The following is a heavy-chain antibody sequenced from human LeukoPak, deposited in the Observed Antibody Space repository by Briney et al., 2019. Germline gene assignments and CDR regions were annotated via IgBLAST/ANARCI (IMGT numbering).Heavy chain of an antibody. D-gene: IGHD5-18*01. CDR1: GFTFSSYA. CDR2: IKQDGSEK. J-gene: IGHJ3*02. Sequence: PGGSLRLSCAASGFTFSSYAMSWVRQAPGKGLEWVANIKQDGSEKYYVDSVKGRFTISRDNAKNSLYLQMNSLRAEDTAVYYCARSYITNGYSYGYAPIFNHPDAFDIWGQGTMVTVSS. CDR3: ARSYITNGYSYGYAPIFNHPDAFDI. V-gene: IGHV3-7*01.